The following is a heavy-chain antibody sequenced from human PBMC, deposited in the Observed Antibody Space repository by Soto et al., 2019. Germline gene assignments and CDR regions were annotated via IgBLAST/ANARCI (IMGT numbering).Heavy chain of an antibody. CDR2: ISGSGGST. CDR3: AREHYYYDSSGYYRNPNLDY. J-gene: IGHJ4*02. V-gene: IGHV3-23*01. D-gene: IGHD3-22*01. Sequence: GGSLRLSCAASGFTFSSYAMSWVRQAPGKGLEWVSAISGSGGSTYYADSAKGRFTIPRDNYKNTLYLQMNCLRAEDTAVDDCAREHYYYDSSGYYRNPNLDYWGQGTLVTVSS. CDR1: GFTFSSYA.